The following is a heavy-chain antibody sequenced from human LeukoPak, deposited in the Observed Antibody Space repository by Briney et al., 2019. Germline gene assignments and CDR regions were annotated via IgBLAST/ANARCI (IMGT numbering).Heavy chain of an antibody. V-gene: IGHV1-69*04. CDR3: ARGGIAYCGGDCSPADKDI. CDR2: IIPILGIA. Sequence: GASVKVSCKASGGTFSSYAISWVRQAPGQGLEWMGRIIPILGIANYAQKFQGRVTITADKSTSTAYMELSSLRSEDTAVYYCARGGIAYCGGDCSPADKDIWGQGTMVTVSS. CDR1: GGTFSSYA. J-gene: IGHJ3*02. D-gene: IGHD2-21*02.